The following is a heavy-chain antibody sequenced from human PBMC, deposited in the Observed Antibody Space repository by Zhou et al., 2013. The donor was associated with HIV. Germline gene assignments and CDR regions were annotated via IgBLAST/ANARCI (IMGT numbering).Heavy chain of an antibody. CDR3: ARGADDRSALKWSRYCDL. CDR1: GGTFSTNV. J-gene: IGHJ2*01. CDR2: IIPVFGRP. D-gene: IGHD3-22*01. V-gene: IGHV1-69*12. Sequence: QVQLVQSGAEVKKPGSSVKVSCKASGGTFSTNVISWVRQAPGQGLEWMGGIIPVFGRPNYAQKYQGRVTITADESTSTVYMELSTLTSEDTAVYYCARGADDRSALKWSRYCDLWGRGTLVSVSS.